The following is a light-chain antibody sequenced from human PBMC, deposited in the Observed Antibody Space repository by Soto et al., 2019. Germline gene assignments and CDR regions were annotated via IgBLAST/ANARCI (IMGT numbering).Light chain of an antibody. V-gene: IGKV4-1*01. CDR2: WAS. CDR1: QSLLYSSNNKNY. J-gene: IGKJ1*01. Sequence: DIVMTQSPDSLAVSLGERATINCKSSQSLLYSSNNKNYMSWYQQKPGQPPKLLIYWASTRESGVPDRFSGSGSGTDFTLTISGLQTEDAAVYYCQQYYHVPRPFGQGTKVEIK. CDR3: QQYYHVPRP.